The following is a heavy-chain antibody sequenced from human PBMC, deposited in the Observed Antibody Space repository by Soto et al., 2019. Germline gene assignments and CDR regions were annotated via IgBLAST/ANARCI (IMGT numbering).Heavy chain of an antibody. Sequence: LRLSCAASGFTFSSYAMHWVRQAPGKGLEWVAVISYDGSNKYYADSVKGRFTISRDNSKNTLYLQMNSLRAEDTAVYYCARERIAVADDYYSMDVWGQGTTVTVSS. CDR3: ARERIAVADDYYSMDV. CDR1: GFTFSSYA. V-gene: IGHV3-30-3*01. D-gene: IGHD6-19*01. CDR2: ISYDGSNK. J-gene: IGHJ6*02.